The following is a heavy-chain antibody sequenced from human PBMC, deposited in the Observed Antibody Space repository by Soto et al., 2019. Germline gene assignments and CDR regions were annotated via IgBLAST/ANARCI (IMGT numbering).Heavy chain of an antibody. CDR3: ARDTGGVTAIDX. Sequence: PSDTLSLTCTVSGGSISSVGYYWSWIRQHPGKGLELIGYIYYSGSTYYNPSLKSRVTISVDTSKNQFSLKLSSVTAADTAVYYCARDTGGVTAIDXWGQVTLVTVS. V-gene: IGHV4-31*03. J-gene: IGHJ3*02. D-gene: IGHD2-8*02. CDR1: GGSISSVGYY. CDR2: IYYSGST.